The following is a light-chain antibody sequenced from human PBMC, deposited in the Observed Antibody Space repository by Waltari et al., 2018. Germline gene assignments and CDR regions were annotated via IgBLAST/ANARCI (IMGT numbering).Light chain of an antibody. Sequence: DIVMTQSPDSLAVSLGERATINCKSSQSVLYNCNNKNYLAWYQQKPGQPPKMLIYWASTRESGVPDRFSGSGSGTDFTLTISSLQAEDVAVYYCQQYYSTPFTFGPGTKVDIK. CDR1: QSVLYNCNNKNY. CDR3: QQYYSTPFT. CDR2: WAS. J-gene: IGKJ3*01. V-gene: IGKV4-1*01.